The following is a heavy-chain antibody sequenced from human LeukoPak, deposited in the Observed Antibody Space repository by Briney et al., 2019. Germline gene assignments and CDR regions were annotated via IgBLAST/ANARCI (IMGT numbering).Heavy chain of an antibody. Sequence: GGSLRLSCAASGLHFSGTAMSWVRQAPGKGLEWVSAISHDGMNAYYADSVKGRFTISRDNSKKTVSLEMSSLTAADTGVYYCAKDGAQYSSGPECDPRGQGALITVSP. D-gene: IGHD6-19*01. J-gene: IGHJ5*02. CDR2: ISHDGMNA. CDR1: GLHFSGTA. V-gene: IGHV3-23*01. CDR3: AKDGAQYSSGPECDP.